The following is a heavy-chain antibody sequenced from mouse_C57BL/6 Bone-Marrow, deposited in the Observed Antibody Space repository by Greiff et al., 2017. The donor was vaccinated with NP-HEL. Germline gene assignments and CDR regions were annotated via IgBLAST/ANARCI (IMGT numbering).Heavy chain of an antibody. Sequence: EVQVVESGGDLVKPGGSLKLSCAASGFTFSSYGMSWVRQTPDKRLEWVATISSGGSYTYYPDSVKGRFTISRDNAKNTLYLQMSSLKSEDTAMYYCARHEGFIDYWGQGTTLTVSS. D-gene: IGHD3-2*02. CDR3: ARHEGFIDY. V-gene: IGHV5-6*01. CDR2: ISSGGSYT. J-gene: IGHJ2*01. CDR1: GFTFSSYG.